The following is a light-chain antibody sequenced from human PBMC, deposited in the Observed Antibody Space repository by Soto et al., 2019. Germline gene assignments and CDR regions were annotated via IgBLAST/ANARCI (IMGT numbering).Light chain of an antibody. CDR2: SNN. CDR3: ATWDDGLNGL. V-gene: IGLV1-44*01. CDR1: SSNIGSNT. J-gene: IGLJ3*02. Sequence: QAVVTQPPSASGTPGQRVTISCSGSSSNIGSNTVSWYQHLPGTAPKLLIYSNNQRPSGVPDRFSGSKSGTSASLAISGLQSEDEADYYCATWDDGLNGLFGGGTKLTVL.